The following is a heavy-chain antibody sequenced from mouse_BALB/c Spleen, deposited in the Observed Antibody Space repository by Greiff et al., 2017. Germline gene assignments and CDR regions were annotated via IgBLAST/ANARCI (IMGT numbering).Heavy chain of an antibody. CDR2: IRNKANGYTT. CDR1: GFTFTDYY. D-gene: IGHD2-14*01. Sequence: EVNVVESGGGLVQPGGSLRLSCATSGFTFTDYYMSWVRQPPGKALEWLGFIRNKANGYTTEYSASVKGRFTISRDNSQSILYLQMNTLRAEDSATYDCARDRYEDYAMDYWGQGTSVTVSS. V-gene: IGHV7-3*02. CDR3: ARDRYEDYAMDY. J-gene: IGHJ4*01.